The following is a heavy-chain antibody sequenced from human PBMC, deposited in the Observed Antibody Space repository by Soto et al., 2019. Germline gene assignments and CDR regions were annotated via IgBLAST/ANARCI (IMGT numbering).Heavy chain of an antibody. V-gene: IGHV3-33*03. Sequence: GGSLRLSCAAPGFTFSSYGMHWVRQAPGKGLEWVAVIWYDGSNKYYADSVKGRFTISRDNSKNTLYLQMNSLRAEDTAVYYCAKDSGRGSADYYFDYWGQGTLVTVSS. J-gene: IGHJ4*02. CDR2: IWYDGSNK. D-gene: IGHD3-10*01. CDR3: AKDSGRGSADYYFDY. CDR1: GFTFSSYG.